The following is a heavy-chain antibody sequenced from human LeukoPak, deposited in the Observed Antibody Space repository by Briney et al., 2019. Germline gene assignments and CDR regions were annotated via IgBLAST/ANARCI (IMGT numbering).Heavy chain of an antibody. J-gene: IGHJ3*02. CDR1: GLTIISSY. Sequence: PGGSLRLSSAASGLTIISSYMRGVRRAPGKGLEWVSIIYNDGSTYYADSMKGRFTISRDNSKNTLYLQVNSLRAEDTAMYYCARNILFAFDIWGQGTMVTVSS. CDR3: ARNILFAFDI. V-gene: IGHV3-53*01. CDR2: IYNDGST.